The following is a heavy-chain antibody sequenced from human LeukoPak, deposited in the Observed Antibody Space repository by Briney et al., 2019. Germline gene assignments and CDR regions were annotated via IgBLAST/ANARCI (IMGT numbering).Heavy chain of an antibody. CDR3: ARHRGRYYDSGSYYYFDY. Sequence: PSETLSLTCTVSGGSISSYYWSWIRQPPGKGLEWIGYIYHSGSTYYNPSLKSRVTISVDRSKNQFSLNLSSVTAADTAVYYCARHRGRYYDSGSYYYFDYWGQGTLVTVSS. V-gene: IGHV4-59*04. CDR1: GGSISSYY. D-gene: IGHD3-10*01. J-gene: IGHJ4*02. CDR2: IYHSGST.